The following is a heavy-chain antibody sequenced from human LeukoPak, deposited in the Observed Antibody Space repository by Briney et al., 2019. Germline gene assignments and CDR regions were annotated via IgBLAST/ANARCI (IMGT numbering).Heavy chain of an antibody. Sequence: QPGGSLRLSCAASGFTFSSYGMHWVRQAPGKGLEWVAAISFGGSNEYYADSVKGRFTISRDNSKNTLYLQMASLRVEDTAVYYCARDGLWGGVYWGQGTLVTVSS. CDR1: GFTFSSYG. CDR2: ISFGGSNE. J-gene: IGHJ4*02. CDR3: ARDGLWGGVY. D-gene: IGHD3-16*01. V-gene: IGHV3-30*03.